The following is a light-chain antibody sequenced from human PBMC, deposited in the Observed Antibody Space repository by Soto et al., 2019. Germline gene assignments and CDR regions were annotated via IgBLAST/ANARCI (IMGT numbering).Light chain of an antibody. V-gene: IGKV1-27*01. CDR1: QDIRNY. CDR3: QNYDSAPIT. CDR2: AAS. J-gene: IGKJ5*01. Sequence: DIRMTPSPSALSASVRTRVSITCRASQDIRNYLAWYQQKPGKVPKVLIYAASTLQPGVPSRFSGSGSGTDFTLTINSLQPDDIATYYCQNYDSAPITFGQGTRLEI.